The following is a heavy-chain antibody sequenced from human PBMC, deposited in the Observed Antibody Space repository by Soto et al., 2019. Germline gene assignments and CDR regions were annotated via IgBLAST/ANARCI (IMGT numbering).Heavy chain of an antibody. D-gene: IGHD3-22*01. Sequence: ASVKVSCKASGYTFTSYGISWVRQAPGQGLEWMGWISAYNGNTNYAQKLQGRVTMTTDTSTSTAYMELRSLRSDDTAVYYCAVYYCDSSGYYYYFDYWGQGNLVTVSS. V-gene: IGHV1-18*01. CDR1: GYTFTSYG. CDR2: ISAYNGNT. CDR3: AVYYCDSSGYYYYFDY. J-gene: IGHJ4*02.